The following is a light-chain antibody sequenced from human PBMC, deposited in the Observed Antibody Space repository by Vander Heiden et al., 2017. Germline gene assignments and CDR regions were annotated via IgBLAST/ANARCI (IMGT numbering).Light chain of an antibody. CDR3: CSYAGGDTFV. CDR2: DVN. CDR1: SSDVGGYDY. J-gene: IGLJ1*01. V-gene: IGLV2-11*01. Sequence: QPALTQPRPVSGSPGQSVPISCTGTSSDVGGYDYVSWYQQHPGKAPKVRIYDVNKWPSGVPDRFSGSKSGNTASLTISGLQADDEADYYCCSYAGGDTFVCGTGTNV.